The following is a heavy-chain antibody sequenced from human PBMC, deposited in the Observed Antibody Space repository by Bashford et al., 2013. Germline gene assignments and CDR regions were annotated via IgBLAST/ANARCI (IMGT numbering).Heavy chain of an antibody. CDR1: GFTFVGYW. J-gene: IGHJ4*03. CDR2: IKQDGSEK. CDR3: ARGCNSGYYCY. D-gene: IGHD3-22*01. V-gene: IGHV3-7*01. Sequence: GGSLRLSCAASGFTFVGYWMSWVRQAPGKGLEWVANIKQDGSEKYYADSVRGRFTISRDNAKNSLYLQMNSLRAEDTAVYYCARGCNSGYYCYWGPG.